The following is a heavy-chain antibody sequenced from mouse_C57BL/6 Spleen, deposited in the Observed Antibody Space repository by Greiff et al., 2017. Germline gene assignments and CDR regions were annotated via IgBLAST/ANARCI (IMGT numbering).Heavy chain of an antibody. CDR1: GFTFSDYG. Sequence: EVQLVESGGGLVKPGGSLKLSCAASGFTFSDYGMHWVRQAPEKGLEWVAYINSGSSTIYYADTVKGRFTISRDNATNTLFLQMTSLRSEDTAMYYCARRELALYAMDYWGQGTSVTVSS. D-gene: IGHD4-1*01. CDR3: ARRELALYAMDY. V-gene: IGHV5-17*01. CDR2: INSGSSTI. J-gene: IGHJ4*01.